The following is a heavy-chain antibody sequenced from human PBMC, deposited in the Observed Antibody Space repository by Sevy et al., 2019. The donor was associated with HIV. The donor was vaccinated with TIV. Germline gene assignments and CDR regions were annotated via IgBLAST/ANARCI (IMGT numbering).Heavy chain of an antibody. CDR2: ISYDGSNK. CDR3: AKNGATVTPFYAFDM. CDR1: GFTFSRYG. J-gene: IGHJ3*02. Sequence: GGSLRLSCAASGFTFSRYGIHRVRQAPGKGLEWVAVISYDGSNKYYRDSVEGRFTISRDNSKNTLYLQMNSLRVEDTAVYYCAKNGATVTPFYAFDMWGQGTMVTVSS. D-gene: IGHD4-17*01. V-gene: IGHV3-30*18.